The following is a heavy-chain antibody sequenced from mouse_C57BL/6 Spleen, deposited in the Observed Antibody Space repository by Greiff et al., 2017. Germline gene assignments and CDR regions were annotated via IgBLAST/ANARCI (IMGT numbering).Heavy chain of an antibody. Sequence: VQLQQSGAELVRPGTSVKLSCKASGYTFTSYWMHWVKQRPGQGLEWIGVIDPSDSYTNYNQKFKGKATLTVDTSSSTAYMQLSSLTSEDSAVYYCARVPRALLNYFDYWGQGTTLTVSS. CDR1: GYTFTSYW. CDR2: IDPSDSYT. V-gene: IGHV1-59*01. CDR3: ARVPRALLNYFDY. J-gene: IGHJ2*01. D-gene: IGHD1-1*01.